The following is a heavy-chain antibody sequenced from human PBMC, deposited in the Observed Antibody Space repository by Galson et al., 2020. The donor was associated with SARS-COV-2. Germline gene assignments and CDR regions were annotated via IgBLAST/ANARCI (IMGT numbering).Heavy chain of an antibody. CDR1: GFTFSSYG. V-gene: IGHV3-33*01. CDR2: IWYDGSNK. D-gene: IGHD3-10*01. J-gene: IGHJ3*02. Sequence: GGSLRLSCAASGFTFSSYGMHWVRQAPGKGLEWVAVIWYDGSNKYYADSVKGRFTISRDNSKNTLYLQMNSLRAEDTAVYYCARDFGVLLEESDAFDIWGQGTMVTVSS. CDR3: ARDFGVLLEESDAFDI.